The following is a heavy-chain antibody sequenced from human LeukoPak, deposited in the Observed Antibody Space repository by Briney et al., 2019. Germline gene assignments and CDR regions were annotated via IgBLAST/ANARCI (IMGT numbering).Heavy chain of an antibody. Sequence: GGSLRLSCAASGFSFSTYAMTWVRQAPGQGLEWVSSISVSSIFIYYSDSVKGRFTISRDDAKNSLYLQMNSLRAEDTAVYYWAGGRLGEYIAEYIDYWGQGTLVAVSS. CDR3: AGGRLGEYIAEYIDY. CDR1: GFSFSTYA. J-gene: IGHJ4*02. D-gene: IGHD4-17*01. V-gene: IGHV3-21*01. CDR2: ISVSSIFI.